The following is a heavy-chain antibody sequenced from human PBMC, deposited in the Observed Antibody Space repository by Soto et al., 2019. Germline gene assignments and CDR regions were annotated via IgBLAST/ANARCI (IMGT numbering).Heavy chain of an antibody. J-gene: IGHJ1*01. CDR3: ARRFGSSGYYEFFQH. Sequence: PSDTLSLTCTVSGVSISSSSYYWRWSRQPPGKGLEWIGSIYYSGNTYHNPALNRRVTVSVDTSKNQFSLKLSSVTAADTAVYYCARRFGSSGYYEFFQHWGQGTLVTVS. V-gene: IGHV4-39*01. CDR2: IYYSGNT. D-gene: IGHD5-12*01. CDR1: GVSISSSSYY.